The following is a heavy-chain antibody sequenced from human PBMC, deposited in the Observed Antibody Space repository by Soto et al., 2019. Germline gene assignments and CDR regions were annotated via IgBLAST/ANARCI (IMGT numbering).Heavy chain of an antibody. CDR1: GGSISSSSYH. Sequence: SGTLSLTCTVSGGSISSSSYHWGWIRQPPGKGLEWIGSIYYSGSTYYNPSVKSRVTIAADTSKNQFSLRLSSVTAADTAVYYCAKSAGRSIPSYYFDYWGQGTLVTVSS. CDR2: IYYSGST. D-gene: IGHD2-2*01. J-gene: IGHJ4*02. CDR3: AKSAGRSIPSYYFDY. V-gene: IGHV4-39*01.